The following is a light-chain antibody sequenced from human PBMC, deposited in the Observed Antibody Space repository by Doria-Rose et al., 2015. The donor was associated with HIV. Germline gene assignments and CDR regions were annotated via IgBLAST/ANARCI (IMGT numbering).Light chain of an antibody. CDR3: YSAADNNLRV. J-gene: IGLJ3*02. V-gene: IGLV3-27*01. CDR2: KDS. CDR1: ILAKKY. Sequence: VLTQPSSVSVSPGQTARITCSGDILAKKYARWFQQKPGQAPVLVIYKDSERPSGIPERFSGSSSGTTVTLAISGAQVEDEADYYCYSAADNNLRVFGGGTKLTVL.